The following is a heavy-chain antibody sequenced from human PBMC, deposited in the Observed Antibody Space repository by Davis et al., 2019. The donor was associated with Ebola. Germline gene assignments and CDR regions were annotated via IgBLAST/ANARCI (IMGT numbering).Heavy chain of an antibody. D-gene: IGHD3/OR15-3a*01. CDR3: ASGDGRGRSYDMDV. J-gene: IGHJ6*03. Sequence: GESLKISCAASGFTFSRYWMSWVRQAPGKGLEWVANIKEDGSEKYYVDSVKGRFTISRDNAKNSLFLEMNSLRAEDTAFYYCASGDGRGRSYDMDVWGQGTTVTVSS. CDR1: GFTFSRYW. CDR2: IKEDGSEK. V-gene: IGHV3-7*03.